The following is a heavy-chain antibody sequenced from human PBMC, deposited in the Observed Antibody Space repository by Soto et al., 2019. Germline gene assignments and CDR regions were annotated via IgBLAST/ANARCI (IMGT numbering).Heavy chain of an antibody. CDR1: GGSISSYY. CDR3: ARSGSYYGEDAFDI. Sequence: QVQLQESGPGLVKPSETLSLTCTVSGGSISSYYWSWIRQPPGKGLEWIGYIYYSGSTNYNPSLKSRVTISVDTSKYQFSLKLSSVTAADTAVYYCARSGSYYGEDAFDIWGQGTMVTVSS. V-gene: IGHV4-59*01. CDR2: IYYSGST. D-gene: IGHD1-26*01. J-gene: IGHJ3*02.